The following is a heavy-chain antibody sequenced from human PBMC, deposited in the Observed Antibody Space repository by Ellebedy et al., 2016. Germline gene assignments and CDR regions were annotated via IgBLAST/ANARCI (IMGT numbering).Heavy chain of an antibody. CDR3: ARGVGSGWFDP. CDR1: GFTFSRTD. D-gene: IGHD2-15*01. CDR2: IGTGGDT. V-gene: IGHV3-13*01. J-gene: IGHJ5*02. Sequence: GESLKISCAASGFTFSRTDMHWVRQAPGKGLEWVSAIGTGGDTYYPGSVKGRFTISRENAQNSLYLQMNSLRAEDTAVYYCARGVGSGWFDPWGQGTLVTVSS.